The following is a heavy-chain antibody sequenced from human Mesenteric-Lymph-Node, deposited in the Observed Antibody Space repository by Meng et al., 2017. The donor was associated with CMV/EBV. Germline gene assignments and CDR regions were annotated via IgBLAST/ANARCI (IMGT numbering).Heavy chain of an antibody. D-gene: IGHD4-11*01. V-gene: IGHV4-34*01. J-gene: IGHJ6*02. CDR3: ARVSTTAVNYYGLDV. CDR1: GGSFSNYY. CDR2: INHRGST. Sequence: SETLSLTCAVYGGSFSNYYWTWIRQPPGKGLEWIGEINHRGSTNYSPSLKSRVTMSVDTSKSQFSLSLTSATPADTAIYYCARVSTTAVNYYGLDVWGHGTTVTVSS.